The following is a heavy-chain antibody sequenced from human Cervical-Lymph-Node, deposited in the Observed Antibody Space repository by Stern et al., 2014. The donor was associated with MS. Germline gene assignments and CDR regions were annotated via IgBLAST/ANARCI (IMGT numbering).Heavy chain of an antibody. CDR1: GGSISSYY. J-gene: IGHJ4*02. D-gene: IGHD3-10*01. V-gene: IGHV4-59*08. CDR2: FSNSGST. Sequence: QLQLQESGPGLVKPSETLSLTCTVSGGSISSYYWSWIRQPPGKGLEWIGYFSNSGSTNYSPSLNSRVTISVATSKNHFPLRLSSVTAADTAVYYCARHSMVRGLIRYPHIDYWGQGTLVTVSS. CDR3: ARHSMVRGLIRYPHIDY.